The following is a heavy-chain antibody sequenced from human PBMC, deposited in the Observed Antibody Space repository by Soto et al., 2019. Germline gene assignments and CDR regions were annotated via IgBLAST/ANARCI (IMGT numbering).Heavy chain of an antibody. V-gene: IGHV1-69*12. CDR1: GGTFSSYA. D-gene: IGHD2-15*01. J-gene: IGHJ5*02. Sequence: QVQLVQSGAEVKKPGSSVKVSCKASGGTFSSYAISWVRQAPGQGLEWMGGIIPIFGTANYAQKFQGRVTITADESTSTAYMELSSLRSEDTAVYYCARGVTPGGYCSGGSCYANWFDPWGQGTLVTVSS. CDR2: IIPIFGTA. CDR3: ARGVTPGGYCSGGSCYANWFDP.